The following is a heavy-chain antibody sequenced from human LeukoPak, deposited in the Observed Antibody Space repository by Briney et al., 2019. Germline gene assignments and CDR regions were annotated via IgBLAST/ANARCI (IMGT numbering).Heavy chain of an antibody. J-gene: IGHJ3*02. D-gene: IGHD2-2*01. CDR3: AKEGYCSSTSCRRGNAFDI. Sequence: PGGSLTLSCAASGFTFSSYAMSWVRQAPGKGLEWVSAISGSGGSTYYADSVKGRFTISRDNSKNTLYLQMNSLSAEDTAVYYCAKEGYCSSTSCRRGNAFDIWGQGTMVTVSS. V-gene: IGHV3-23*01. CDR2: ISGSGGST. CDR1: GFTFSSYA.